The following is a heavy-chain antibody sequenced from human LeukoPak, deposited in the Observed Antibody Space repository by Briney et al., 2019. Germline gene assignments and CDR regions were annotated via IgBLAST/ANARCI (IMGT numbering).Heavy chain of an antibody. CDR3: ARGIVHSGSYHYYYYYMDV. J-gene: IGHJ6*03. Sequence: GASVKVSCKASGYTFTGYFMHWVRQAPGQGLEWMGWMNPNSGNTGYAQKFQGRVTITRNTSISTAYMELSSLRSEDTAVYYCARGIVHSGSYHYYYYYMDVWGKGTTVTVSS. CDR2: MNPNSGNT. D-gene: IGHD1-26*01. CDR1: GYTFTGYF. V-gene: IGHV1-8*03.